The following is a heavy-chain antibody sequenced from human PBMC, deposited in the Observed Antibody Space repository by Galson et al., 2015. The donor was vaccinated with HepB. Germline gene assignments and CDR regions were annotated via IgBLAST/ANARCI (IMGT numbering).Heavy chain of an antibody. D-gene: IGHD2-2*01. J-gene: IGHJ5*02. CDR3: AHLGECSSTSCYPQGGNWFDP. Sequence: PALVKPTQTLTLTCTFSGFSLSTSGVGVGWIRQPPGKALEWLALIYWDDDKRYSPSLKSRLTITKDTSKNQVVLTMTNMDPVDTATYYCAHLGECSSTSCYPQGGNWFDPWGQGTLVTVSS. CDR2: IYWDDDK. CDR1: GFSLSTSGVG. V-gene: IGHV2-5*02.